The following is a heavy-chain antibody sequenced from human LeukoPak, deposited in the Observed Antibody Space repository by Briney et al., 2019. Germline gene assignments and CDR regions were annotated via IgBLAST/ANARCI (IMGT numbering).Heavy chain of an antibody. J-gene: IGHJ5*02. CDR2: MSYDGSNK. V-gene: IGHV3-30-3*01. CDR3: ARENRGSRWLDP. D-gene: IGHD2/OR15-2a*01. Sequence: GGSLRLSCVASGFTFSGYNMHWVRQAPGKGLEWVAVMSYDGSNKYYADSVKGRFTISRDNSKSTLYLQMSSLRAEDTGVYYCARENRGSRWLDPWGQGILVTVSS. CDR1: GFTFSGYN.